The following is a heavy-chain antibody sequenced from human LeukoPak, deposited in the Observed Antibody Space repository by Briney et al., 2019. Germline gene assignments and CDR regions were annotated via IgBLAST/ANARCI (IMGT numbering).Heavy chain of an antibody. J-gene: IGHJ4*02. CDR3: TKEHSSSFYYDFSGYYAWDY. D-gene: IGHD3-22*01. V-gene: IGHV3-9*01. CDR1: GFTFDDYA. Sequence: GRSLRLSCVASGFTFDDYAMHWVRQVPGKGLEWVSSISWNSGSIGYADSVKGRFTISRDNAKNSLYLQMNSLRAEDTALYYCTKEHSSSFYYDFSGYYAWDYWGQGILVTVSS. CDR2: ISWNSGSI.